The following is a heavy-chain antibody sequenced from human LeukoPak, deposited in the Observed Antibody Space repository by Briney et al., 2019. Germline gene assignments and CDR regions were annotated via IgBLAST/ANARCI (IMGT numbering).Heavy chain of an antibody. CDR3: AKDAAQWLVQEGFDY. CDR2: ISSTGGTI. Sequence: GGSLRLSCAASGFTFSSNSMNWVRQAPGKGLEWVSYISSTGGTIYYADSMKGRFTISRDNAKNSLYLQMNSLRVEDTAVYYCAKDAAQWLVQEGFDYWGQGTLVTVSS. D-gene: IGHD6-19*01. V-gene: IGHV3-48*04. J-gene: IGHJ4*02. CDR1: GFTFSSNS.